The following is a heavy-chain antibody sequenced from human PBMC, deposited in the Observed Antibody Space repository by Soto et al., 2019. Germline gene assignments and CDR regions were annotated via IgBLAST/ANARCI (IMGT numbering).Heavy chain of an antibody. V-gene: IGHV2-5*02. J-gene: IGHJ4*02. CDR2: IYWDDDK. Sequence: QITLKESGPTLVKPTQTLTLTCTFSGFSLTTSGVGVGWIRQSPGKALEWLALIYWDDDKRYSPSLKSRLTTTKDTPKKQVVLRMTNMDPVDTAKYYCAHRPRGSSPWDYWGQGTLVTVSS. D-gene: IGHD1-26*01. CDR1: GFSLTTSGVG. CDR3: AHRPRGSSPWDY.